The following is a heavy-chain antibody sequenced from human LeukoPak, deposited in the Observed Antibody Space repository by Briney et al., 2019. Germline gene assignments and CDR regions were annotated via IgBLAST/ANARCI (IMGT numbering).Heavy chain of an antibody. J-gene: IGHJ4*02. CDR1: GSTFSNYG. CDR3: VRELGPFTGFDY. CDR2: IWSGGRNK. Sequence: PGGSLRLSCAASGSTFSNYGMHWVRQAPGEGLEWVAVIWSGGRNKYYADSVKGRFTISRDNSKNTLDLEMTSLRVDDTAVYYCVRELGPFTGFDYWGQGTLVTVSS. V-gene: IGHV3-33*01. D-gene: IGHD3-16*01.